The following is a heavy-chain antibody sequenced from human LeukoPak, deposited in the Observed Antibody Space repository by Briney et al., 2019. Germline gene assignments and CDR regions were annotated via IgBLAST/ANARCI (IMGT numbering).Heavy chain of an antibody. CDR3: ARGITIFGVVTTYYYYYYMDV. CDR2: IYYSGST. CDR1: GGSISSYY. V-gene: IGHV4-59*01. Sequence: SETLSLTCTVSGGSISSYYWSWIRQPPGKGLEWIGYIYYSGSTNYNPSLKSRVTISVDTPKNQFSLKLSSVTAADTAVYYCARGITIFGVVTTYYYYYYMDVWGKGTTVTVSS. D-gene: IGHD3-3*01. J-gene: IGHJ6*03.